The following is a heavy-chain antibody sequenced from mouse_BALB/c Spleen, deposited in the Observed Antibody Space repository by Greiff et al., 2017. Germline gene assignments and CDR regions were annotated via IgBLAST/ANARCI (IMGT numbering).Heavy chain of an antibody. CDR1: GYSITSDYA. Sequence: EVQLVESGPGLVKPSQSLSLTCTVTGYSITSDYAWNWIRQFPGNKLEWMGYISYSGSTSYNPSLKSRISITRDTSKNQFFLQLNSVTTEDTATYYCARYDDRFYYAMDYWGQGTSVTVSS. CDR3: ARYDDRFYYAMDY. J-gene: IGHJ4*01. D-gene: IGHD2-3*01. V-gene: IGHV3-2*02. CDR2: ISYSGST.